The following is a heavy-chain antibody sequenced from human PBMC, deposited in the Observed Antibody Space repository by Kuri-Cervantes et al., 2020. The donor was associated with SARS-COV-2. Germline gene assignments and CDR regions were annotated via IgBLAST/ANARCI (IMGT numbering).Heavy chain of an antibody. D-gene: IGHD1-1*01. Sequence: GGSLRLSCAASGFTFSSYAMSWVRQAPGKGLEWVSAISGSGGSTYYADSVKGRLTISRDNSKNTLYLQMNSLRAEDTAVYYCARQPDRRYGMDVWGQGTTVTVSS. CDR2: ISGSGGST. CDR3: ARQPDRRYGMDV. CDR1: GFTFSSYA. V-gene: IGHV3-23*01. J-gene: IGHJ6*02.